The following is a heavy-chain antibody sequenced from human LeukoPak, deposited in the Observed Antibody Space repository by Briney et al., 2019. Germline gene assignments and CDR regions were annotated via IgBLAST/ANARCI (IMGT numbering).Heavy chain of an antibody. CDR3: AKVREGSDGYNSYYFDY. CDR2: INSDGSTR. CDR1: GFTLSGDW. V-gene: IGHV3-74*01. D-gene: IGHD5-24*01. Sequence: GGSLRLSCAASGFTLSGDWMHWVRQALGKGLLWVSRINSDGSTRNYADSVKGRFTISRDNAKNSLYLQMNSLRAEDTALYYCAKVREGSDGYNSYYFDYWGQGTLVTVSS. J-gene: IGHJ4*02.